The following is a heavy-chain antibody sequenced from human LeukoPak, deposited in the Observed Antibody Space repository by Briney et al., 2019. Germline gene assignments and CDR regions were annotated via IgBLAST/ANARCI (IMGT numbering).Heavy chain of an antibody. J-gene: IGHJ4*02. CDR1: GFTFSSYS. V-gene: IGHV3-21*01. D-gene: IGHD4-17*01. CDR3: ARGSDYGDYDFDY. Sequence: GGSLRLSCAASGFTFSSYSMNWVRQAPGKGLEWVSSISSSSSYIYYADSVKGRFTISRDNAKNSLYLQMNCLRAEDAAVYYCARGSDYGDYDFDYWGQGTLVTVSS. CDR2: ISSSSSYI.